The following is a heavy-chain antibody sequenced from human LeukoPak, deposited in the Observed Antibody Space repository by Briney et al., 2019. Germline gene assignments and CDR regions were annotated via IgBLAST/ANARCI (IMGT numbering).Heavy chain of an antibody. CDR2: IWFEGSNK. CDR3: ASDRRLFDY. J-gene: IGHJ4*02. V-gene: IGHV3-33*01. CDR1: GFTFSSYG. Sequence: GGSLRLSCAAPGFTFSSYGMHWVRQAPGKGLGWGAVIWFEGSNKYYADSVKGRFTISRDTSKKTLYLQINSLRAEDRPVYYCASDRRLFDYWGQGTLVSVSS. D-gene: IGHD3-22*01.